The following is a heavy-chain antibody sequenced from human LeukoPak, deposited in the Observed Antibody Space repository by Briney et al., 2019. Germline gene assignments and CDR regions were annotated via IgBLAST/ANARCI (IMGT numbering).Heavy chain of an antibody. D-gene: IGHD2-2*01. Sequence: GGSLRLSCAASGFTFSSYGMHWVRQAPGKGLEWVAFIRYDGSNKYYADSVKGRFTISKDNSKNTLYLQMNSLRAEDTAVYYCAKQQLRYCSSTSCTYDYWGQGTLVTVSP. CDR1: GFTFSSYG. V-gene: IGHV3-30*02. CDR2: IRYDGSNK. J-gene: IGHJ4*02. CDR3: AKQQLRYCSSTSCTYDY.